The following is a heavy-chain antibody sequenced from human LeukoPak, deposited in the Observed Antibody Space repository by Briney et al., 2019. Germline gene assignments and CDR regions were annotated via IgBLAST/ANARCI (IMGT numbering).Heavy chain of an antibody. CDR2: IKWNGGST. V-gene: IGHV3-20*04. CDR3: ARGLNDYGDYERAFDI. J-gene: IGHJ3*02. Sequence: GGSLRLSCAASGFTFSSHAMSWVRQAPGKGLEWVSGIKWNGGSTGYADSVKGRFTISRDNAKNSLYLQMNSLRAEDTALYYCARGLNDYGDYERAFDIWGQGTMVTVSS. D-gene: IGHD4-17*01. CDR1: GFTFSSHA.